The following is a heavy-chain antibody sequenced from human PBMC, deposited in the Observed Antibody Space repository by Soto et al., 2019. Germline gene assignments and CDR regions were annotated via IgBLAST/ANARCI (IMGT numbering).Heavy chain of an antibody. Sequence: QVQLQQWGAGLLKPSETLSLTCAVYGGSFSGYYWSWIRQPPGKGLEWIGEINHSGSTNYNPSLKSRVTISVDTSKNQFSLKLSFVTAADTAVYYCARGGDSSGWYERYFDLWGRGTLVTVSS. CDR1: GGSFSGYY. J-gene: IGHJ2*01. CDR3: ARGGDSSGWYERYFDL. D-gene: IGHD6-19*01. CDR2: INHSGST. V-gene: IGHV4-34*01.